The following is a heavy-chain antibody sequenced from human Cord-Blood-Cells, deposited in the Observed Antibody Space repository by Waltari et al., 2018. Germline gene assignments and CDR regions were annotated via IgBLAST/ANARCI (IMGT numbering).Heavy chain of an antibody. J-gene: IGHJ2*01. V-gene: IGHV1-46*01. CDR3: ARDPSNWGSGGSRGVFDL. CDR2: INPSGGST. D-gene: IGHD7-27*01. CDR1: GYTFTSYY. Sequence: QVQLVQSGAEVKKPGASVTVSCKASGYTFTSYYLHWVRQAPGHALEWMGIINPSGGSTSYAQKFQGRATMTRDTSTSTVYMELSSLRSEDTAVYYCARDPSNWGSGGSRGVFDLWGRGTLVTVSS.